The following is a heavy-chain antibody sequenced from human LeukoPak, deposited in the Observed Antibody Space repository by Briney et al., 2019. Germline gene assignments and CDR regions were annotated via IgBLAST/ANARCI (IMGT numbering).Heavy chain of an antibody. V-gene: IGHV3-23*01. CDR2: ISGSGGST. CDR3: AKLTFGVVIPGTNWFDP. Sequence: GGSLRLSCAASGFTFSSYAMSWVRQAPGKGLEWVSAISGSGGSTYYADSVKGRFTISRDNSKNTLYLRMNSLRAEDTAVYYCAKLTFGVVIPGTNWFDPWGQGTLVTVSS. D-gene: IGHD3-3*01. CDR1: GFTFSSYA. J-gene: IGHJ5*02.